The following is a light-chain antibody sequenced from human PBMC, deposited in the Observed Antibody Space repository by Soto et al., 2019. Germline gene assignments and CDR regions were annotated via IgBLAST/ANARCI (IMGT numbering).Light chain of an antibody. CDR1: QSVSSSY. V-gene: IGKV3-20*01. CDR3: QQYGSSPSIT. Sequence: EIVLTQSPGTLSLSPGERATLSCKASQSVSSSYLAWYWQKPGQAPRLLIHGASSRATGIPNRFSGSGSGTDFTLTISRLEPEDFAVYYCQQYGSSPSITFGQGTRLDIK. CDR2: GAS. J-gene: IGKJ5*01.